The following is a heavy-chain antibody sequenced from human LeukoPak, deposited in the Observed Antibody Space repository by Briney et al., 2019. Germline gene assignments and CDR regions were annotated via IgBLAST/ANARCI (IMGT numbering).Heavy chain of an antibody. Sequence: ASVKVSCKASGYTFTSCDYNWVRQATGQGLEWMGLLYPNCGNTGYAQKFQGRVTITRNTSISTAYMELSSLRSEDTAVYYCARALRRIFGVVIPPYYYYYMDVWGKGTTVTVSS. J-gene: IGHJ6*03. CDR1: GYTFTSCD. CDR2: LYPNCGNT. V-gene: IGHV1-8*03. CDR3: ARALRRIFGVVIPPYYYYYMDV. D-gene: IGHD3-3*01.